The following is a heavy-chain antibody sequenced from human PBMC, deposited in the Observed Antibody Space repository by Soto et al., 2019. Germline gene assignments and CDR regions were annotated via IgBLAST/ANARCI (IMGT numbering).Heavy chain of an antibody. D-gene: IGHD4-17*01. CDR1: GYTLTELS. V-gene: IGHV1-24*01. J-gene: IGHJ6*02. Sequence: ASVKVSCKVSGYTLTELSMHWVRQAPGKGLEWMGGFDPEDGETIYAQKFQGRVTMTEDTSTDTAYMELSSLRSEDTAVYYCATDYGDYGGVYYYGMDVWGQGATVTVYS. CDR3: ATDYGDYGGVYYYGMDV. CDR2: FDPEDGET.